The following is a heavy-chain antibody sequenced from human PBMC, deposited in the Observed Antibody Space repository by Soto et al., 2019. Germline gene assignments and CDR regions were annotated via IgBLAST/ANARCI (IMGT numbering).Heavy chain of an antibody. CDR3: ARAPWDYYDSSGYYYVPSFDY. CDR1: GGSISSGGYY. CDR2: IYYSGST. D-gene: IGHD3-22*01. V-gene: IGHV4-31*03. Sequence: QVQLQESGPGLVKPSQTLSLTCTVSGGSISSGGYYWSWIRQHPGKGLEWIGYIYYSGSTYYNPSFKSRFTISVDTSTDQFSLKLSSVTAGDMAVYYCARAPWDYYDSSGYYYVPSFDYWGQGTLVTVSS. J-gene: IGHJ4*02.